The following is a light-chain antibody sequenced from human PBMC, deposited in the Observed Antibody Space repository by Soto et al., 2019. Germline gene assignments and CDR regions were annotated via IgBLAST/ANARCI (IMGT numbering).Light chain of an antibody. CDR3: CSYAGSYTSFVV. Sequence: QSALTQPRSVSGSPGQSVTISCTGTSSDVVGYSSVSWYQQHPGKAPKLMIYDVSKRPSGVPDRFSGSKSGNTASLAISGLQAEDEADYYCCSYAGSYTSFVVFGGGTKLTVL. V-gene: IGLV2-11*01. CDR2: DVS. CDR1: SSDVVGYSS. J-gene: IGLJ2*01.